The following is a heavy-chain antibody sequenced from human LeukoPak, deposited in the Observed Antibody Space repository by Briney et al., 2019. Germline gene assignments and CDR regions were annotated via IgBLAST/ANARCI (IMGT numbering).Heavy chain of an antibody. CDR3: ARGLNQLLPFDY. CDR1: GYTFTSYY. J-gene: IGHJ4*02. V-gene: IGHV1-46*01. D-gene: IGHD2-2*01. Sequence: ASVKVSCKASGYTFTSYYTHWVRQAPGQGLEWMGIINSSGGSTSYAQKFQGRVTMTRDTSTSTVYMELSSLRSEDTVVYYCARGLNQLLPFDYWAREPWSPSPQ. CDR2: INSSGGST.